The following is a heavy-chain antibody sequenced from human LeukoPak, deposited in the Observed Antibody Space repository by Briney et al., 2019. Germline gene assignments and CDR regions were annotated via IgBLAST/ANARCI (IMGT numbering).Heavy chain of an antibody. CDR1: GGSISSYY. D-gene: IGHD6-19*01. CDR3: ARARATIAVAGRAPGWFDP. Sequence: SETLSLTCTVSGGSISSYYWSWIRQPPGKGLEWIGYIYYSGSTNYNPFLKSRVTISVDTSKNQFSLKLSSVTAADTAVYYCARARATIAVAGRAPGWFDPWGQGTLVTVSS. V-gene: IGHV4-59*01. CDR2: IYYSGST. J-gene: IGHJ5*02.